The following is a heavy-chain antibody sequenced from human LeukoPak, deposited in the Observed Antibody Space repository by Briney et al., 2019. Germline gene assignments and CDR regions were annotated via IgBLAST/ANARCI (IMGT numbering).Heavy chain of an antibody. Sequence: PSETLSLTCAVYGGSFSGYFWSWIRQPPGKGLEWIREINHSGSTNYNPSLKSRVTISVDTSKNQFSLKLSSVTAADTAVYYCARGPWYDFWSGYWDLFDYWGQGTLVTVSS. CDR1: GGSFSGYF. D-gene: IGHD3-3*01. J-gene: IGHJ4*02. CDR3: ARGPWYDFWSGYWDLFDY. V-gene: IGHV4-34*01. CDR2: INHSGST.